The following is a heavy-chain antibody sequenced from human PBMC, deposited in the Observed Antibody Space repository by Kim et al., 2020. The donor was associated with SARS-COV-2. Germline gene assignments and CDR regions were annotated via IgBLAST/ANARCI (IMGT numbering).Heavy chain of an antibody. D-gene: IGHD2-2*01. CDR1: GFIFSRNW. V-gene: IGHV3-74*01. J-gene: IGHJ4*02. CDR2: INSDGSST. CDR3: ARGGCTSTSCLDY. Sequence: GGSLRLSCVASGFIFSRNWMHWVRQAPGKGLVWVSRINSDGSSTNYADSVEGRFTISRDNAKNTLYLQMSGLSAEDTAVYACARGGCTSTSCLDYWGQGTLVTVSS.